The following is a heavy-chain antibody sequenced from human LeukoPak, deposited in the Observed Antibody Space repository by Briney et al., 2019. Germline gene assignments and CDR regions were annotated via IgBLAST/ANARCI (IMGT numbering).Heavy chain of an antibody. CDR2: IIASGAST. D-gene: IGHD3-10*01. V-gene: IGHV3-23*01. J-gene: IGHJ4*02. Sequence: GGSLRLSCAASGFTFSDYGLSWVHQAPGKGLKWVSTIIASGASTFYADSVKGRFTVSRDNSQNALYLQMNSLTVEDTALYYCAKWIHSGNFFDFWGPGTLVTVSS. CDR1: GFTFSDYG. CDR3: AKWIHSGNFFDF.